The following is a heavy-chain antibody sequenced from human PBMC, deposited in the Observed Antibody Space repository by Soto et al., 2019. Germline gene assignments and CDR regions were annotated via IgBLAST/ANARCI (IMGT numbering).Heavy chain of an antibody. Sequence: QVHLVQSGPEVKKPGASVRVSCKASGYTFTSYGITWARQAPGQGLEWMGWISAHNGNTDYAQKLQGRVIVTRDTSTSTAYMELRRLRSDDTAVYSCARGRYGDYWGQGALVTVSS. J-gene: IGHJ4*02. CDR2: ISAHNGNT. V-gene: IGHV1-18*01. D-gene: IGHD1-1*01. CDR3: ARGRYGDY. CDR1: GYTFTSYG.